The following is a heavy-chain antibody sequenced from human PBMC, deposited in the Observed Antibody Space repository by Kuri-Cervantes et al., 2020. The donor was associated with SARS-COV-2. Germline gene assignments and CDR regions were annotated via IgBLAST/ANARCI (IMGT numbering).Heavy chain of an antibody. Sequence: ASVKVSCKASGYTFTTYGITWVRQAPGQGLEWMGWISTYNANADYAQKLQGRVTMTTDTSTSTAYMELRSLRSDDTAIYYCAGGFDYGDYPYYYGMDVWAQGTTVTVSS. CDR2: ISTYNANA. CDR1: GYTFTTYG. V-gene: IGHV1-18*04. CDR3: AGGFDYGDYPYYYGMDV. J-gene: IGHJ6*02. D-gene: IGHD4-17*01.